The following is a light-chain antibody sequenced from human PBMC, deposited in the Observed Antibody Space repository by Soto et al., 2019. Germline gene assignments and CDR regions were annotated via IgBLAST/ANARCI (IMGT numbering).Light chain of an antibody. CDR1: QSVSSNY. V-gene: IGKV3-20*01. J-gene: IGKJ5*01. CDR3: KKYGSSPIT. Sequence: EIVLTQSPGTLSLSPGERATLSCRASQSVSSNYLAWYQQKPGQAPRVLIYVASSRATGIPDRFSGSGSGTAFTPTISRLEPEDFEVYYCKKYGSSPITFGKGTRREIK. CDR2: VAS.